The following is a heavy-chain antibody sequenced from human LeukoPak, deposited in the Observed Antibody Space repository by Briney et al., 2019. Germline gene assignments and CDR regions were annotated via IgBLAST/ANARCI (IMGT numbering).Heavy chain of an antibody. CDR2: IYYSGST. D-gene: IGHD1-26*01. CDR3: ARVDSGSYPGGY. Sequence: SETLSLTCTVSRGSLISSHYYSTWIRPPPGEDLEGFGYIYYSGSTYYHPSLKSRVTISVDTSKNQFSLKLSSVTAADTAVYYCARVDSGSYPGGYWGQGTLVTVSS. V-gene: IGHV4-30-4*01. CDR1: RGSLISSHYY. J-gene: IGHJ4*02.